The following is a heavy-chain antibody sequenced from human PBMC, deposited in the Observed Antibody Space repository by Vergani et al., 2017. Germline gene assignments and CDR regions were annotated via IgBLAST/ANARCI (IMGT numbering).Heavy chain of an antibody. CDR2: INHSGST. CDR1: GGSFSGYY. J-gene: IGHJ6*02. D-gene: IGHD6-6*01. Sequence: QVQLQQWGAGLLKPSETLSLTCAVYGGSFSGYYWSWIRQPPGKGLEWIGEINHSGSTNYNPSLKSRVTISVDTSKNQFSLKLSSVTAADTAVYYCAKDLIFSSYGMDVWGQGTTVTVSS. V-gene: IGHV4-34*01. CDR3: AKDLIFSSYGMDV.